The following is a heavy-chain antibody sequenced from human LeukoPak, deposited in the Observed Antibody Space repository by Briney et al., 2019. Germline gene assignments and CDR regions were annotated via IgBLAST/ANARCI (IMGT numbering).Heavy chain of an antibody. Sequence: SETLSLTCSVSGGSISTYHWNWIRKPPGKGLEWIGYMQSSGISKYNPSLKSRVNIFIDTSKNQFVLNLRSVTAADTAVYYCARDKRHSYGRYFDPWGQGMLVTVSS. CDR2: MQSSGIS. J-gene: IGHJ4*02. CDR3: ARDKRHSYGRYFDP. V-gene: IGHV4-59*01. D-gene: IGHD5-18*01. CDR1: GGSISTYH.